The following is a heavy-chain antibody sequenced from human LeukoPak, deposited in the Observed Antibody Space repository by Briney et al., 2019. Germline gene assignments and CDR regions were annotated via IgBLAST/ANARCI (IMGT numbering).Heavy chain of an antibody. D-gene: IGHD1-26*01. CDR1: GFILSDHY. Sequence: GGSLRLSCVASGFILSDHYIDWVRQAPGKGLEWVGRTRNKANSYTTEYAASVKGRFTISRDDPKNLLYLQMNSLKSEDTAVYYCGRSGRYRPSDLWGQGTLVTVSS. J-gene: IGHJ5*02. CDR3: GRSGRYRPSDL. V-gene: IGHV3-72*01. CDR2: TRNKANSYTT.